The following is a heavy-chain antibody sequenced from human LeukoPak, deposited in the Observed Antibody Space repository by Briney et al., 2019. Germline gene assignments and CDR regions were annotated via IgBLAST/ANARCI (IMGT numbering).Heavy chain of an antibody. J-gene: IGHJ6*02. Sequence: GGSLRLSCAVSGFTFDEYAMHWVRQAPGKGLEWVSGISWNSGLIDYADSVKGRFNISRDNAKNSLYLQMNSLRAEDTAVYYCATLELSFRRGYYYGMDVWGQGTTVTVSS. V-gene: IGHV3-9*01. CDR1: GFTFDEYA. CDR3: ATLELSFRRGYYYGMDV. D-gene: IGHD1-7*01. CDR2: ISWNSGLI.